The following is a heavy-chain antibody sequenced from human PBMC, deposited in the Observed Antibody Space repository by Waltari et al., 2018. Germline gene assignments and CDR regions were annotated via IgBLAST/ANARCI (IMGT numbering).Heavy chain of an antibody. CDR1: GMPFSNEW. CDR2: IKQDGSEK. V-gene: IGHV3-7*01. CDR3: VTGLTTVTAKDYFDH. J-gene: IGHJ4*02. D-gene: IGHD4-17*01. Sequence: EVQLVESGGGSVQPGGSLRLSCAASGMPFSNEWRNWVRQAPGKGLEWVANIKQDGSEKNYVDSVEGRFSISRDNAQNSLYLQMNSLRAEDTAIYYCVTGLTTVTAKDYFDHWGQGALVTVSS.